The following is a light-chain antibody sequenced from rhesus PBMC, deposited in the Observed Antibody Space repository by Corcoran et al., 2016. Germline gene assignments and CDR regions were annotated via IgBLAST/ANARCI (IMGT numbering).Light chain of an antibody. CDR3: QHGYGTPRT. CDR1: ENVNNY. J-gene: IGKJ1*01. Sequence: DIQMTQSPSSLSASVGDRVTITCRASENVNNYLNWYQQKPGKAPKLLIYKASTLQSGVPSRFSGSGDGTDYPLPIRSLQPEDFATYYCQHGYGTPRTFGQGTKVEIK. V-gene: IGKV1-74*01. CDR2: KAS.